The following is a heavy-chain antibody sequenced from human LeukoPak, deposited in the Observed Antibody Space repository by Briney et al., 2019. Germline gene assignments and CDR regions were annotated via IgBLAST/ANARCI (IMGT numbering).Heavy chain of an antibody. CDR1: GGSISSGGYS. J-gene: IGHJ5*02. D-gene: IGHD2-15*01. CDR2: IYHSGST. CDR3: ARGRGYCSGGSCYRFDP. Sequence: PSQTLSLTCAVSGGSISSGGYSWSWIRQPPGKGLEWIGYIYHSGSTYYNPSLKSRVTISVDTSKNQFSLKLSSVTAADTAVYYCARGRGYCSGGSCYRFDPWGQGTLVTVSS. V-gene: IGHV4-30-2*01.